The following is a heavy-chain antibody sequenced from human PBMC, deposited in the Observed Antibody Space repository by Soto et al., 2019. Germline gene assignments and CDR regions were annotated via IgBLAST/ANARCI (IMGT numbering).Heavy chain of an antibody. Sequence: SETLSLTCAVYGGSFSSYYWGWIRQPPGKGLEWIGSIYYSGSTYYNPSLKSRVTISVDTSKNQVSLKVNSVTAADTAVYYCARDHPHSYGVYYFDYWGPGTPVTVSS. CDR2: IYYSGST. J-gene: IGHJ4*02. CDR3: ARDHPHSYGVYYFDY. V-gene: IGHV4-39*07. D-gene: IGHD5-18*01. CDR1: GGSFSSYY.